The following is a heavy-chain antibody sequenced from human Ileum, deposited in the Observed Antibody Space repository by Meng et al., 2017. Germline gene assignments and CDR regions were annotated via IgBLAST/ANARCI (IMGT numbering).Heavy chain of an antibody. CDR2: INPNSGGT. CDR3: ARDSSGWNPFDP. Sequence: ASVKVSCKASGYSFTGYFMHWVRQAPGQGFEWMGWINPNSGGTNYAQKFQGRVTMTRDTSISTAYMELSRLRSDDTAVYYYARDSSGWNPFDPWGQGTLVTVSS. J-gene: IGHJ5*02. D-gene: IGHD6-19*01. CDR1: GYSFTGYF. V-gene: IGHV1-2*02.